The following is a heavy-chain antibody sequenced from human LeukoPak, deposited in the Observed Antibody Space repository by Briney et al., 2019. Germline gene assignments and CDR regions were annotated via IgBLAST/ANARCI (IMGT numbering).Heavy chain of an antibody. D-gene: IGHD1-26*01. Sequence: GGSLRLSCAASGYTFGDYAVSWVRQAPGKGLEWVSTLSGRGDDAFYADSVKGRFTISRDNSKNTLSLQMNGLRPEDTAVYYCAKSWGSTRPYYNYMDVWGKGTTVTVSS. CDR2: LSGRGDDA. J-gene: IGHJ6*03. CDR1: GYTFGDYA. V-gene: IGHV3-23*01. CDR3: AKSWGSTRPYYNYMDV.